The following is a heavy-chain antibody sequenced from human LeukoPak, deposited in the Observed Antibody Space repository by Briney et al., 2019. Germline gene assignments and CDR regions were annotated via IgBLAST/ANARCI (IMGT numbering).Heavy chain of an antibody. CDR3: ARVLGGLLYYYGMDV. V-gene: IGHV4-59*01. J-gene: IGHJ6*02. Sequence: SETLSLTCTVSGGSISSYYWSWIRQPPGKGLEWIGYIYYSGSTNYNPSLKSRVTISVDTSKNQFSLKLSSVTAADTAVYYCARVLGGLLYYYGMDVWGQGTTVTASS. D-gene: IGHD3-16*01. CDR1: GGSISSYY. CDR2: IYYSGST.